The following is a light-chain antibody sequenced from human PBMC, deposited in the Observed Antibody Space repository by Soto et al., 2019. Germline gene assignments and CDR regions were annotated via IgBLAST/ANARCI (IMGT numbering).Light chain of an antibody. CDR3: QQYGSSPRT. V-gene: IGKV3-20*01. J-gene: IGKJ1*01. Sequence: ESVLTQSPGTLSLSPGEGATLSCRASQSVSSSYLAWYQQKPGQAPRLLIYGASSRATGIPDRFSGSGSGTDFTFTISRLEPEDFALYYCQQYGSSPRTFGQGTKVEIK. CDR1: QSVSSSY. CDR2: GAS.